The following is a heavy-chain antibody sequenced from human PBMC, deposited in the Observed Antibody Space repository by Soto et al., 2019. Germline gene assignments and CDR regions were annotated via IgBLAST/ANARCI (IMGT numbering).Heavy chain of an antibody. CDR1: GYTFASYG. CDR2: ISAYNGNT. CDR3: AREGTCSSTSCPTYFSFGMDL. V-gene: IGHV1-18*01. J-gene: IGHJ6*02. D-gene: IGHD2-2*01. Sequence: ASVKVSCKASGYTFASYGISWVRQAPGQGLEWMGWISAYNGNTNYAQKFQGRVTMTTDTFTRTAYMEVRSLRSDDTAVYYCAREGTCSSTSCPTYFSFGMDLWGQGTTVTVSS.